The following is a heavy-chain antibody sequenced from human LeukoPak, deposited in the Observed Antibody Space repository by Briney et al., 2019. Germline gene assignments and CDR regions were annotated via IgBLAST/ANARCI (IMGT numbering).Heavy chain of an antibody. J-gene: IGHJ4*02. CDR3: ATDTVTTNDYGLDY. CDR1: GFTFSSYA. V-gene: IGHV3-15*01. Sequence: GGSLRLSCAASGFTFSSYAMNWVRQAPGKGLEWVGRIKTKAEGGPTDYAAPVKGRFTVSRDDSKNILYLQMDSLKAEDTAVYYCATDTVTTNDYGLDYWGQGTLVTVSS. D-gene: IGHD5-12*01. CDR2: IKTKAEGGPT.